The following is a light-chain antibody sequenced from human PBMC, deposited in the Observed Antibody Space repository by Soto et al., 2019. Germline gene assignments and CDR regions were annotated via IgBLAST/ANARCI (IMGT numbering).Light chain of an antibody. CDR2: AAS. CDR3: QKYNSAPRT. CDR1: QGISNY. Sequence: DIQMAQSPSSLSASVGDRVTITCRASQGISNYLAWYQQKQGKVPKLLIYAASTLQSGVPSRLCGSRSGTAFTLTISSLQPEDVATYYCQKYNSAPRTFGQGTKVEIK. J-gene: IGKJ1*01. V-gene: IGKV1-27*01.